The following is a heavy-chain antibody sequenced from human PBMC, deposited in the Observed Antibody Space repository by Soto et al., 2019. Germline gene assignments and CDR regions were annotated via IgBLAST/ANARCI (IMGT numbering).Heavy chain of an antibody. CDR3: ARDHYCSGGSCYDHAFDI. J-gene: IGHJ3*02. D-gene: IGHD2-15*01. V-gene: IGHV3-53*01. CDR1: GFTVSSNY. Sequence: EVQLVESGGGLIQPGGSLRLSCAASGFTVSSNYMSWVRQAPGKGLEWVSVIYSGGSTYYADSVKGRFTISRDNSKNTXXLQMNSLRAEDTAVYYCARDHYCSGGSCYDHAFDIWGQGTMVTVSS. CDR2: IYSGGST.